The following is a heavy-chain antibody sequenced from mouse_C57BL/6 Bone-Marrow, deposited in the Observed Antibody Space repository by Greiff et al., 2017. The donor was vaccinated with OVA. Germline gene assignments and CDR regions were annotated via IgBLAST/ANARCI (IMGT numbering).Heavy chain of an antibody. V-gene: IGHV6-6*01. CDR3: EGGGYDGYFDY. Sequence: EVHLVESGGGLVQPGGSMKLSCAASGFTFSDAWMDWVRQSPEKGLEWVAEIRNKANNHATYYAESVKGRFTISRDDSKSSVYLQMNSLRAEDTGIYYCEGGGYDGYFDYWGQGTTLTVSS. CDR2: IRNKANNHAT. CDR1: GFTFSDAW. D-gene: IGHD2-2*01. J-gene: IGHJ2*01.